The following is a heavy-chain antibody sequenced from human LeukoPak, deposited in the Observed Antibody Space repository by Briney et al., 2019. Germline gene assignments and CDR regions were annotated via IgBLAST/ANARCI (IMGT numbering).Heavy chain of an antibody. CDR2: IWYDGSNK. Sequence: GGSLRLSCAASGFPSSSYGMHWVRQAPGKGLEWVAIIWYDGSNKHHADSVKGRFTISRDNSKNTLYLQMNSLRAEDTALYYCARGLGYSYGYGIDYWGQGTLVTASS. J-gene: IGHJ4*02. V-gene: IGHV3-33*01. CDR3: ARGLGYSYGYGIDY. CDR1: GFPSSSYG. D-gene: IGHD5-18*01.